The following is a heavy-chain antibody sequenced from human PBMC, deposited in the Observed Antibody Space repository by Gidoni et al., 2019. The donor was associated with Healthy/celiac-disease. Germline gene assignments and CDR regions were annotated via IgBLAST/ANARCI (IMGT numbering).Heavy chain of an antibody. V-gene: IGHV2-5*02. CDR1: GFSLSTSGVG. J-gene: IGHJ5*02. Sequence: QITLKESGPTLVKPTQTLTLTCTFSGFSLSTSGVGVGWIRQPPGKALEWLALIYWDADKRYSPSLKSRLTITKDTAKNQVVLTMTNIDPVDTATYYCAHSGGYCSSTSCYTYNWFDPWGQGTLVTVSS. D-gene: IGHD2-2*02. CDR2: IYWDADK. CDR3: AHSGGYCSSTSCYTYNWFDP.